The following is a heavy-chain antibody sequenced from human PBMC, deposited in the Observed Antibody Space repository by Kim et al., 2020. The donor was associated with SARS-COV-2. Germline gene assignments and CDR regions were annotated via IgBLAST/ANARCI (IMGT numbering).Heavy chain of an antibody. J-gene: IGHJ4*02. D-gene: IGHD6-19*01. V-gene: IGHV3-74*01. Sequence: GGSLRLSCAASGFTFSSHWMHWVRQAPGKGLVWVSRINSDGTTTSYGDSVKGRFTISRDNAKNTLYLQMNSLRAEDTAVYYCARRQFTSGWYYFDYWGQGTLVNVPP. CDR3: ARRQFTSGWYYFDY. CDR1: GFTFSSHW. CDR2: INSDGTTT.